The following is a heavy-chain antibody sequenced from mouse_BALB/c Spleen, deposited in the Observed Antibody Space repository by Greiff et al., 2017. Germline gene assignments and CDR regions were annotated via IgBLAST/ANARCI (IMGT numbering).Heavy chain of an antibody. V-gene: IGHV7-3*02. Sequence: EVKLVESGGGLVQPGGSLRLSCATSGFTFTDYYMSWVRQPPGKALEWLGFIRNKANGYTTEYSASVKGRFTISRDNSQSILYLQMNTLRAEDSATYYCARYYYGSSYVGYYAMDYWGQGTSVTVSS. D-gene: IGHD1-1*01. CDR1: GFTFTDYY. CDR2: IRNKANGYTT. CDR3: ARYYYGSSYVGYYAMDY. J-gene: IGHJ4*01.